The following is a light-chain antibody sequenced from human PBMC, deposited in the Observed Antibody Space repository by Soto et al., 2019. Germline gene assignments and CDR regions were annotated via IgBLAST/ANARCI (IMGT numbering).Light chain of an antibody. V-gene: IGKV1-16*02. Sequence: DIQMTQSPSSLSASVGDTVTITCRASQGINNFLAWFQQKPGKDTKSLIYAASSLQSGVPSKFSGSGSGTEFTLTISILQPEDLATYYCQQHHSYPVTFGAGTKVSIK. CDR2: AAS. CDR1: QGINNF. CDR3: QQHHSYPVT. J-gene: IGKJ4*01.